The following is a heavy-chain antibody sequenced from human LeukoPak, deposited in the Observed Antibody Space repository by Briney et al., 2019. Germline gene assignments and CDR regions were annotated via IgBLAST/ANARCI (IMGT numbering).Heavy chain of an antibody. CDR3: ASDTSWYSSGWYRGYGVNWFDP. CDR1: GGTFSSYA. CDR2: IIPIFGTA. D-gene: IGHD6-19*01. J-gene: IGHJ5*02. Sequence: SVNVSCKASGGTFSSYAISWVRQAPGQGLEWMGGIIPIFGTANYAQKFQGRVTITADESTSTAYMELSSLRSEDTAVYYCASDTSWYSSGWYRGYGVNWFDPWGQGTLVTVSS. V-gene: IGHV1-69*01.